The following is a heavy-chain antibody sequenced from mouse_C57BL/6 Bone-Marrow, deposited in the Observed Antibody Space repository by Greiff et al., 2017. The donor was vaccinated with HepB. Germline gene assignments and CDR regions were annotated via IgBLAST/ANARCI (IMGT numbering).Heavy chain of an antibody. J-gene: IGHJ3*01. Sequence: QVHVKQPGAELVKPGASVKLSCKASGYTFTSYWMHWVKQRPGQGLEWIGMIHPNSGSTNYNEKFKSKATLTVDKSSSTAYMQLSSLTSEDSAVYYCARGVPWFAYWGQGTLVTVSA. CDR3: ARGVPWFAY. V-gene: IGHV1-64*01. CDR2: IHPNSGST. CDR1: GYTFTSYW.